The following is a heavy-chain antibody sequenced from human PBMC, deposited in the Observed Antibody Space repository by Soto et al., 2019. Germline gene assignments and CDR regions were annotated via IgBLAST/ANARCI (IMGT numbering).Heavy chain of an antibody. D-gene: IGHD2-2*01. J-gene: IGHJ6*02. CDR2: ISYDGSNK. CDR3: ARDGGYCSSTSCYLGLYYYYGMDV. Sequence: GGSLRLSCXAXXXXXXXXXXHWVRQAPGKGLEWVAVISYDGSNKYYADSVKGRFTISRDNSKNTLYLQMNSLRAEDTAVYYCARDGGYCSSTSCYLGLYYYYGMDVWGQGTTVTVSS. CDR1: XXXXXXXX. V-gene: IGHV3-30-3*01.